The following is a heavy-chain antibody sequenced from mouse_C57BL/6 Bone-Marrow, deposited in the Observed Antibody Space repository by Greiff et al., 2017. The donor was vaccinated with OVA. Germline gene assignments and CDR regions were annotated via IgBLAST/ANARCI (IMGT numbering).Heavy chain of an antibody. J-gene: IGHJ1*03. CDR1: GFTFSSYA. D-gene: IGHD2-4*01. CDR3: VYDCDWYFDV. CDR2: ISDGGSYT. V-gene: IGHV5-4*03. Sequence: EVMLVESGGGLVKPGGSLKLSCAASGFTFSSYAMSWVRQTPEKRLEWVATISDGGSYTYYPDNVKGRFTISRDNAKNNLYLQMSHLKSEDTAMYYCVYDCDWYFDVWGTGTTVTVSS.